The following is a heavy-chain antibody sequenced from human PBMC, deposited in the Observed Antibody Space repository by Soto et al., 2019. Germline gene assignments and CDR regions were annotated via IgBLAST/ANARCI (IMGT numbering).Heavy chain of an antibody. V-gene: IGHV2-5*02. CDR2: SYXDYDK. J-gene: IGHJ6*02. Sequence: QITLKESGPTLVKPTQTLTLTCTFSGFSLNTVGLGVGWIRXXXXKALEWLARSYXDYDKRYNPSLKSRLTITRDTSKNQVXXXXXXXXXXXXXXXXXXXXXXXXXXXXSXXXHXXYGLDVWGPGTTVTVSS. CDR3: XXXXXXXXXXXSXXXHXXYGLDV. CDR1: GFSLNTVGLG.